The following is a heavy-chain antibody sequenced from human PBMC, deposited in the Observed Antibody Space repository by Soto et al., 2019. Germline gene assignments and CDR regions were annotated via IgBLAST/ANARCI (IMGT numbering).Heavy chain of an antibody. D-gene: IGHD3-22*01. Sequence: PSETLSITCTVSGGSISSGGYYWSWIRQHPGKGLEWIGYIYYSGSTYYNPSLKSRVTISVDTSKNQFSLKLSSVTAADTAVYYCARDSPRDYYDSSSYCVAYFQHWDQVTLGT. CDR3: ARDSPRDYYDSSSYCVAYFQH. J-gene: IGHJ1*01. CDR1: GGSISSGGYY. V-gene: IGHV4-31*03. CDR2: IYYSGST.